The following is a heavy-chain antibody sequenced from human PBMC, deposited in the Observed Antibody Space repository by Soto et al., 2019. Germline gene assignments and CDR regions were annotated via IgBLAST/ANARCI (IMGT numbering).Heavy chain of an antibody. J-gene: IGHJ5*02. CDR2: INHSGST. CDR1: GGSFSGYY. CDR3: ARGLKRRQGNNWFDP. Sequence: KPSETLSLTCAVYGGSFSGYYWSWIRQPPGKGLEWIGEINHSGSTNYNPSLKSRVTISVDTSKNQFSLKLSSVTAADTAVYYCARGLKRRQGNNWFDPWGQGTLVTVSS. D-gene: IGHD6-25*01. V-gene: IGHV4-34*01.